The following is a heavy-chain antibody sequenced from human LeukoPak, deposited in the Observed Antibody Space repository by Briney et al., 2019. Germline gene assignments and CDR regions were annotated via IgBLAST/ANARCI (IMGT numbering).Heavy chain of an antibody. CDR2: ISSSSSYI. V-gene: IGHV3-21*01. CDR3: ARASELRWYLGNGFDY. Sequence: GGSLRLSCAASGFTFSSYEMNWVRQAPGKGLEWVSSISSSSSYIYYADSVKGRFTISRDNAKNSLYLQMNSLRAEDTAVYYCARASELRWYLGNGFDYWGQGTLVTVSS. J-gene: IGHJ4*02. D-gene: IGHD4-23*01. CDR1: GFTFSSYE.